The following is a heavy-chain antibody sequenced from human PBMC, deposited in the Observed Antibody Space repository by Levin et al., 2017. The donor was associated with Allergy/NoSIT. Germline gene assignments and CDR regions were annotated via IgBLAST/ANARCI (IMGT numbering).Heavy chain of an antibody. CDR3: ARVKGSSSCFDS. V-gene: IGHV1-18*01. Sequence: GESLKISCKASGYTFTKYGISWVRQAPGQGLEWIGWISAYNGDINYAQKLEGRVTMTTDTSTSTAYMELGSLRSDDTAVYYCARVKGSSSCFDSWGQGTLVTVPS. CDR2: ISAYNGDI. J-gene: IGHJ4*02. D-gene: IGHD6-13*01. CDR1: GYTFTKYG.